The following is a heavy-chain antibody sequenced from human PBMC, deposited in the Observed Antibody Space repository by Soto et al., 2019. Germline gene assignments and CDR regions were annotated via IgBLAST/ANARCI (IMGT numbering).Heavy chain of an antibody. CDR3: AKDGGTALVDY. J-gene: IGHJ4*02. Sequence: QVQLVESGGGVVQPGRSLRLSCAAPGFTFSSYGMHWVRQAPGKGLEWVAVISYDGSNKYYADSVKGRFTISRDNSKNTLYLQMNSLRAEDTAVYYCAKDGGTALVDYWGQGTLVTVSS. D-gene: IGHD3-16*01. V-gene: IGHV3-30*18. CDR2: ISYDGSNK. CDR1: GFTFSSYG.